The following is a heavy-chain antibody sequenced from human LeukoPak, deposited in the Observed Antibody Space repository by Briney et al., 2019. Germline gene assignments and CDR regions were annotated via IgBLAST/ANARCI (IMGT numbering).Heavy chain of an antibody. CDR1: GGSISSGSYY. J-gene: IGHJ4*02. CDR2: IYTSGST. V-gene: IGHV4-61*02. CDR3: ARVFGGRAPFDY. D-gene: IGHD1-26*01. Sequence: PSETLSLTCTVSGGSISSGSYYWSWIRQPAGKGLEWIGRIYTSGSTNYNPSLKSRVTISVDTSKNQFSLKLSSVTAADTAVYYCARVFGGRAPFDYWGQGTLVTVSS.